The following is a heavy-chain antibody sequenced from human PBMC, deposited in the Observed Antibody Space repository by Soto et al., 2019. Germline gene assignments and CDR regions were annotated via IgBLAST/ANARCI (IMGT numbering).Heavy chain of an antibody. Sequence: SETLSLNCTVSGGYISSSSYYWALIRQPPGKGLDWIGSIYYSGSTYYNPSLKSRVTISVDTSKNQFSLKLSSVTAADTAVYYCARRLYYDSSGFEGGGMDVWGQGTTVT. CDR3: ARRLYYDSSGFEGGGMDV. D-gene: IGHD3-22*01. CDR1: GGYISSSSYY. CDR2: IYYSGST. J-gene: IGHJ6*02. V-gene: IGHV4-39*01.